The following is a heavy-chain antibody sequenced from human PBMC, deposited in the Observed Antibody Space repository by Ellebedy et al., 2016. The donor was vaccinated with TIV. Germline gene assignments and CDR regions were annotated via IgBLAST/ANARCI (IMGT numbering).Heavy chain of an antibody. V-gene: IGHV1-24*01. J-gene: IGHJ4*02. D-gene: IGHD2-21*02. CDR2: FDPEDGET. CDR3: ATLTSGMVTATFDY. CDR1: GGTFSNYA. Sequence: AASVKVSCKASGGTFSNYAISWVRQAPGKGLEWMGGFDPEDGETIYAQKFQGRVTMTEDTSTDTAYMELSSLRSEDTAVYYCATLTSGMVTATFDYWGQGTLVTVSS.